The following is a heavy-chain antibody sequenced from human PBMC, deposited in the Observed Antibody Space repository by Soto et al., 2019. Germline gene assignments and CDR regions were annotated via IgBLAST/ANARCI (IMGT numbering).Heavy chain of an antibody. Sequence: ASVKVSCKTSGYSFISQYVHWVRLAPGQGLEWMGCINPYSGTTNYGENFEGRVTVTRETSLSTVYMELDRLRSDDTALYYCARSMTMGTYSRVLAYCGQGTTVTV. V-gene: IGHV1-2*02. CDR1: GYSFISQY. D-gene: IGHD3-10*01. CDR3: ARSMTMGTYSRVLAY. CDR2: INPYSGTT. J-gene: IGHJ4*02.